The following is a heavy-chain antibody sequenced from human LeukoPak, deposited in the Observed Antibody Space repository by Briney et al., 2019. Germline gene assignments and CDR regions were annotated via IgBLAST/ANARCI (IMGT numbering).Heavy chain of an antibody. J-gene: IGHJ4*02. CDR3: ARDQGVRGRIFDY. V-gene: IGHV1-2*04. D-gene: IGHD3-10*01. CDR2: INPNSGGT. Sequence: ASVKVSCKASGYTFTGYYMHWVRLAPGQGLEWMGWINPNSGGTNYAQKFQGWVTMTRDTSISTAYMELSRLRSDDTAVYYCARDQGVRGRIFDYWGQGTLVTVSS. CDR1: GYTFTGYY.